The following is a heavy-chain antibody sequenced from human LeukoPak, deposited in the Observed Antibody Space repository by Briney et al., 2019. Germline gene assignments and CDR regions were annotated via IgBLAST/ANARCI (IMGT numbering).Heavy chain of an antibody. CDR1: GDTFTGYY. CDR2: INPNSGGT. J-gene: IGHJ4*02. D-gene: IGHD2-15*01. CDR3: ARVSHKGLVVVAADY. V-gene: IGHV1-2*06. Sequence: EASEKVSCKASGDTFTGYYMHWVRQAPGQGLEWMGRINPNSGGTNYAQKFQGRVTMTRDTSISTAYMELSRLTSDDTAVYYCARVSHKGLVVVAADYCGQGILVTVSS.